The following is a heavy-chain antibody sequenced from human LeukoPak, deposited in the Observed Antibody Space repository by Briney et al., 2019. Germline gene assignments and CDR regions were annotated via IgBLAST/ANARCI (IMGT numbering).Heavy chain of an antibody. J-gene: IGHJ6*02. CDR3: VRPLKGSATAGWHYYYYYGMDV. V-gene: IGHV4-34*01. Sequence: PSETLSLTCAVYGGSFSGYYWSWIRQPPGKGLERIGEINHSGSTNYNPSLKSRVTISVDTSKNQFSLKLSSVTAADTAVYYCVRPLKGSATAGWHYYYYYGMDVWGQGTTVTVSS. CDR2: INHSGST. D-gene: IGHD2-15*01. CDR1: GGSFSGYY.